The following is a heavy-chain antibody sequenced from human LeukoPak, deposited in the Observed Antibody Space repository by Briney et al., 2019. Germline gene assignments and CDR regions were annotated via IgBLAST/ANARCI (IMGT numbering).Heavy chain of an antibody. CDR2: IYYSGST. CDR3: ARESYGDKLKGYYFDY. Sequence: PSETLSLTCTVSGGSISGGDYYWSWIRQPPGKGLEWIGYIYYSGSTYYNPSLKSRVTISVDTSKNQFSLKLSSVTAADTAVYYCARESYGDKLKGYYFDYWGQGTLVTVSS. D-gene: IGHD4-17*01. V-gene: IGHV4-30-4*01. J-gene: IGHJ4*02. CDR1: GGSISGGDYY.